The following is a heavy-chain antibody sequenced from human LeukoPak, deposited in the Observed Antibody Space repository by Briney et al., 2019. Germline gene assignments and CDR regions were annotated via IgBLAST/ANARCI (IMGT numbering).Heavy chain of an antibody. CDR3: AHGRGFGSGDYFDY. CDR1: GFSLNTRELS. J-gene: IGHJ4*02. Sequence: SGPTLVNPTPTLTLTCTFPGFSLNTRELSVGWIRQPPGKALEWLALVYWHGDTRYSPSLRGKITIIKDTSKNQVVLTMSNIGPRDTGTYYCAHGRGFGSGDYFDYWGQGIMVTVSS. CDR2: VYWHGDT. V-gene: IGHV2-5*01. D-gene: IGHD3-10*01.